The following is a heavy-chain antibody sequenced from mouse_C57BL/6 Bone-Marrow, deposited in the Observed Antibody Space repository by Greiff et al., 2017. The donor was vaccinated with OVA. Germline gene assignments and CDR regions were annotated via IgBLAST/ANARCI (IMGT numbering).Heavy chain of an antibody. D-gene: IGHD1-1*01. V-gene: IGHV1-9*01. CDR3: ARKGPYYYGSSLYAMDY. J-gene: IGHJ4*01. Sequence: QVQLQQSGAELMKPGASVKLSCKATGYTFTGYWIEWVKQRPGHGLEWIGEILPGSGSTNYNEKFKGKATFTADTSSNTAYMQLSSLTNEDSAIYYCARKGPYYYGSSLYAMDYWGQGTSVTVSS. CDR2: ILPGSGST. CDR1: GYTFTGYW.